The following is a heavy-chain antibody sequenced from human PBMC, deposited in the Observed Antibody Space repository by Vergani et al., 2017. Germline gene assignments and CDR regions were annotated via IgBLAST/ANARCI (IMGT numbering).Heavy chain of an antibody. D-gene: IGHD1-26*01. Sequence: QLQLQESGPGLVKPSETLSLTCAVSGGSISSGGYSWSWIRQPPGKGLEWIGYIYHSGSTYYNPSLKSRVTISVDRSKNQFSLKLSSVTAADTAVYYCARVVGRNWFDPWGQGTLVTVSS. V-gene: IGHV4-30-2*01. CDR2: IYHSGST. J-gene: IGHJ5*02. CDR3: ARVVGRNWFDP. CDR1: GGSISSGGYS.